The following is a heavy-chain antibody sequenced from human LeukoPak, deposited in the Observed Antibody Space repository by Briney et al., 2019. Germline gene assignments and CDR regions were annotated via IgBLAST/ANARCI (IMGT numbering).Heavy chain of an antibody. CDR1: GYTFTSYA. D-gene: IGHD3-22*01. V-gene: IGHV1-3*01. CDR3: ARDWYYYDSSGYYYALRY. Sequence: GASVKVSCTASGYTFTSYAMHWVRQAPGQRLEWMGWINAGNGNTKYSQKFQGRVTITRDTSASTAYMELSSLRSEDTAVYYCARDWYYYDSSGYYYALRYWGQGTQVTVSS. J-gene: IGHJ4*02. CDR2: INAGNGNT.